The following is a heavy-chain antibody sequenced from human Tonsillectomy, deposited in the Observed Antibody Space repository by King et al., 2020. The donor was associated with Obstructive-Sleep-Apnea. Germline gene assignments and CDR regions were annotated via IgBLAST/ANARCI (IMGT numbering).Heavy chain of an antibody. CDR2: IKQDGSEK. Sequence: DVQLVESGGGLVQPGGSLRLSCAASGFTFSGYWMSWVRQAPGKGLEWVANIKQDGSEKYYVDSVKGRFTISRDNAKNSLYLQMNSLRAEDTAVYYCARDRQLWLRDYYYYYGMDVWGQGTTVTVSS. D-gene: IGHD5-18*01. J-gene: IGHJ6*02. V-gene: IGHV3-7*03. CDR3: ARDRQLWLRDYYYYYGMDV. CDR1: GFTFSGYW.